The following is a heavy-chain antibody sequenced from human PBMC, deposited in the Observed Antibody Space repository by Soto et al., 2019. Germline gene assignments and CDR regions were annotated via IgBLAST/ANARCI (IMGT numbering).Heavy chain of an antibody. J-gene: IGHJ4*02. CDR3: TNDRTLEVPEVPLEEYYFDF. V-gene: IGHV3-30*18. D-gene: IGHD3-3*01. CDR1: GFNFNTYG. Sequence: QVHLVESGGGVVQPGRSLRLSCEVSGFNFNTYGMHWVRQAPGKGLEWVAVISNDGRNKYYGDAVKGRFTVSRDISRSTMYMQMDSLRPEDTAVYYCTNDRTLEVPEVPLEEYYFDFLGQGTLVTV. CDR2: ISNDGRNK.